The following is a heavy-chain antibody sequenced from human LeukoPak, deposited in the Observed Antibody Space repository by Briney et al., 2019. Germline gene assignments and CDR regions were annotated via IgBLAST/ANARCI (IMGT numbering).Heavy chain of an antibody. CDR1: GGTFSSYA. J-gene: IGHJ3*02. D-gene: IGHD1-26*01. Sequence: SVKVSCKASGGTFSSYAISWVRQAPGQGLEWMGRIIPIFGIANYAQKFQGRVTITTDKSTSTAYMELSSLRSEDTAVYYCAAIVGATNAFDIWGQGTMVTVSS. CDR2: IIPIFGIA. CDR3: AAIVGATNAFDI. V-gene: IGHV1-69*04.